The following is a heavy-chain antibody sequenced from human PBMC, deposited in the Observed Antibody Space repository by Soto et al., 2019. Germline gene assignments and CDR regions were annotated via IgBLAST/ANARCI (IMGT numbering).Heavy chain of an antibody. CDR1: GGTFSSYA. V-gene: IGHV1-69*13. J-gene: IGHJ3*02. Sequence: GASVKVSCKASGGTFSSYAISWVRQAPGQGLEWMGGIIPIFGTANYAQKFQGRVTITADESTSTAYMELSSLRSEDTAVYYCARDKGYSSSHDAFDIWRQGTMVTVSS. CDR2: IIPIFGTA. CDR3: ARDKGYSSSHDAFDI. D-gene: IGHD6-13*01.